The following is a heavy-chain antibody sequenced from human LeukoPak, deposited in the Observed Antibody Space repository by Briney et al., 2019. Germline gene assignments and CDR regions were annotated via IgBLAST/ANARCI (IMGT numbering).Heavy chain of an antibody. D-gene: IGHD3-22*01. V-gene: IGHV3-21*01. CDR2: ISISSSYI. Sequence: PGGSLRLSCAASGFTFSSYSINWVRQAPGKGLEWVSSISISSSYIYYADSVKGRFTISRDSAKNSLYLQTNSLRAEDTAVYYCARGPQKNGHSSGYPGYFDYWGQGTLVTVSS. CDR3: ARGPQKNGHSSGYPGYFDY. CDR1: GFTFSSYS. J-gene: IGHJ4*02.